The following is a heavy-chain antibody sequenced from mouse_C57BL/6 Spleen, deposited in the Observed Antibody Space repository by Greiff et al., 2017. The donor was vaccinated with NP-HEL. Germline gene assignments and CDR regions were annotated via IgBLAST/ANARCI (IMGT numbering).Heavy chain of an antibody. CDR2: INPNNGGT. J-gene: IGHJ4*01. CDR1: GYTFTDYY. V-gene: IGHV1-26*01. Sequence: EVQLQQSGPELVKPGASVKISCKASGYTFTDYYMNWVKQSHGKSLEWIGDINPNNGGTSYNQKFKGKATLTVDKSSSTAYMELRSLTSEDSAVYYCARGTHLPYYYAMDYWGQGTSVTVSS. CDR3: ARGTHLPYYYAMDY. D-gene: IGHD3-3*01.